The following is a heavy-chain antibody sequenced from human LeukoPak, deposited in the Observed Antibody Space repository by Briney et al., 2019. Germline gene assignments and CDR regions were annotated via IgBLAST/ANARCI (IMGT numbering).Heavy chain of an antibody. Sequence: SETLSLTCSVSGGSISPYYWNWIRQPPGKGLEWIGYIYYSGSTSYNPSLKSRVTMSVDTSKNQFSLKLSSVTAADTAVYYCARKDILIGFRFDFWGLGTLVIVSS. CDR1: GGSISPYY. CDR3: ARKDILIGFRFDF. CDR2: IYYSGST. J-gene: IGHJ4*02. D-gene: IGHD3-9*01. V-gene: IGHV4-59*08.